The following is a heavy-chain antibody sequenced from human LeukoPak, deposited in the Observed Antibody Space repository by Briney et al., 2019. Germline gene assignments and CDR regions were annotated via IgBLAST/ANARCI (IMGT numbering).Heavy chain of an antibody. D-gene: IGHD5-18*01. V-gene: IGHV3-30-3*01. CDR2: ISYDGSNK. Sequence: GGSLRLSCAASGFTFSSYAMHWVRQAPGKGLEWVAVISYDGSNKYYADSVKGRFTISRDNSKNTLYLQMNSLRAEDTAVYYCARVRIQLWLGSRLDYWGQGTLVTVSS. J-gene: IGHJ4*02. CDR3: ARVRIQLWLGSRLDY. CDR1: GFTFSSYA.